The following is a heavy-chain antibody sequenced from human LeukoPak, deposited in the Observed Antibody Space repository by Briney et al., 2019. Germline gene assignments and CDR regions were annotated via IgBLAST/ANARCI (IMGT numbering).Heavy chain of an antibody. CDR1: GFTFSSYG. V-gene: IGHV3-30*18. CDR3: AKDLTTVDAFDI. D-gene: IGHD4-17*01. CDR2: ISYDGSNK. J-gene: IGHJ3*02. Sequence: GGSLRLSCAASGFTFSSYGMHWVRQAPGKGLEWVAVISYDGSNKYYADSVKGRSTISRDNSKNTLYLQMNSLGAEDTAVYYCAKDLTTVDAFDIWGQGTMVTVSS.